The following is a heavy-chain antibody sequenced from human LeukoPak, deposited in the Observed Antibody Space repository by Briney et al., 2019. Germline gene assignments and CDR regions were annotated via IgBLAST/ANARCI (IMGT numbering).Heavy chain of an antibody. Sequence: ASVKVSCKASGYTFTSYYMHWVRQAPGQGLEWMGIINPSGGSTSYAQKFQGGVTMTRGMSTSTVYMELSSLRSEDTAVYYCARDPDCSSTSCYSRNYYYYMDVWGKGTTVTVSS. J-gene: IGHJ6*03. V-gene: IGHV1-46*01. CDR2: INPSGGST. CDR3: ARDPDCSSTSCYSRNYYYYMDV. D-gene: IGHD2-2*02. CDR1: GYTFTSYY.